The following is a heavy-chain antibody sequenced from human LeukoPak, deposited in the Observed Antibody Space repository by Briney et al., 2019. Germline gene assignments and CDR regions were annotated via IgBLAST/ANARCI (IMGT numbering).Heavy chain of an antibody. Sequence: GGSLRLSCVASGFSFSNYVMSWFRQAPGKGLEWVSAISGSGGSTYYADSVKGRFTISRDNSKNTLYLQMNSLRAEDTAVYYCAKLPFYDILTGYADYWGQGTLVTVSS. D-gene: IGHD3-9*01. CDR1: GFSFSNYV. CDR3: AKLPFYDILTGYADY. CDR2: ISGSGGST. J-gene: IGHJ4*02. V-gene: IGHV3-23*01.